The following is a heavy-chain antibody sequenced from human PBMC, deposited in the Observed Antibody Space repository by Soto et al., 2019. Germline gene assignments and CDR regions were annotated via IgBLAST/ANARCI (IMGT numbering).Heavy chain of an antibody. CDR2: IKSKTDGGTT. CDR3: TTPYGDRDYYPMDV. V-gene: IGHV3-15*01. D-gene: IGHD4-17*01. Sequence: PGGSLRLSCAASGFTFSNAWMSWVRQAPGKGLEWVGRIKSKTDGGTTDYAAPVKGRFTISRDDSKNTLYLQMNSLKTEDTAVYYCTTPYGDRDYYPMDVWGQVTTVTVSS. J-gene: IGHJ6*02. CDR1: GFTFSNAW.